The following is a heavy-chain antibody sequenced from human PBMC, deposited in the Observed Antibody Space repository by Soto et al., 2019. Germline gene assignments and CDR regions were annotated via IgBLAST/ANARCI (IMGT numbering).Heavy chain of an antibody. Sequence: RESLKISCKGSGYSFTSYWISWVRQMPGKGLEWMGRIDPSDSYTNYSPSFQGHVTTSADKSISTAYLQWSSLKASVTAMYYCASSPGPDNWFDPWGQGTLVTVSS. CDR3: ASSPGPDNWFDP. J-gene: IGHJ5*02. V-gene: IGHV5-10-1*01. CDR1: GYSFTSYW. CDR2: IDPSDSYT.